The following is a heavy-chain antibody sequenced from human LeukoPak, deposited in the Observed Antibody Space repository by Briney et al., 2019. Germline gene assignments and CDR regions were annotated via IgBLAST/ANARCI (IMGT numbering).Heavy chain of an antibody. D-gene: IGHD3-10*01. CDR3: ARDPRTGSYNLLFYYYYGMDV. CDR2: INAGNGNT. V-gene: IGHV1-3*01. Sequence: GASVKVSCKASGYTFTSYAMHWVRQAPGQRLEWMGWINAGNGNTKYSQKFQGRVTITRDTSASTAYMELSSLRSDDTAVYYCARDPRTGSYNLLFYYYYGMDVWGQGTTVTVSS. J-gene: IGHJ6*02. CDR1: GYTFTSYA.